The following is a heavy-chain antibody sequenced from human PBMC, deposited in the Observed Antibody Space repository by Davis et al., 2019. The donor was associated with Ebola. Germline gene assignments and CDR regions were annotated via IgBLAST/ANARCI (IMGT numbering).Heavy chain of an antibody. CDR3: AKDYYDVSGPIQH. CDR1: GFLFDDYA. D-gene: IGHD3-22*01. Sequence: GGSLRLSCAATGFLFDDYAMHWVRHVPGKGLEWVSGISSSGTMDYLDSVKGRFTISRDNAKNLLYLQMDGLRPDDTALYYCAKDYYDVSGPIQHWGQGTLVEVSS. V-gene: IGHV3-9*01. J-gene: IGHJ1*01. CDR2: ISSSGTM.